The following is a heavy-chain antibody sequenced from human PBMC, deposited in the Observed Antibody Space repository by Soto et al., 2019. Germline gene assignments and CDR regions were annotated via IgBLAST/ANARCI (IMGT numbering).Heavy chain of an antibody. Sequence: EVQRVESGGGLVQPGGSLRLSCAASGFTFSSYSMNWVRQAPGKVLDWVSYISSSSSTIYYADSVKGRFTISRDNAKNSLYLQMNSLRDEDTAVYYCARDGDQGLNCSGGSCYLWEYYYYGMDVCVQGTTVTVSS. CDR2: ISSSSSTI. CDR1: GFTFSSYS. D-gene: IGHD2-15*01. CDR3: ARDGDQGLNCSGGSCYLWEYYYYGMDV. J-gene: IGHJ6*02. V-gene: IGHV3-48*02.